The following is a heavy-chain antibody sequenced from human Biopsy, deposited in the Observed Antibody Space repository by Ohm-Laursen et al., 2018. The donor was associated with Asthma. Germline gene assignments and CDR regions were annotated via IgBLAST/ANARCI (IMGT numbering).Heavy chain of an antibody. V-gene: IGHV1-69*13. CDR2: IMTVFGTT. Sequence: SEKASCKAPGGTFSNFAISWVRQAPGPGLEWLGGIMTVFGTTNYAQKFQGRVTINADESTSTAYMEVTSLRSEDTAIYYCARCQVGYSSGWSLLLKKIYYSGMDVWGQGTAVTVSS. CDR1: GGTFSNFA. D-gene: IGHD6-19*01. J-gene: IGHJ6*02. CDR3: ARCQVGYSSGWSLLLKKIYYSGMDV.